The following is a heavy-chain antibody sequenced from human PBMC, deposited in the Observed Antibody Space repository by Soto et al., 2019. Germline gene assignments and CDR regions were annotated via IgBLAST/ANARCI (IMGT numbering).Heavy chain of an antibody. CDR1: GFTVISNF. CDR2: IYSGGST. D-gene: IGHD5-12*01. CDR3: AKEATGSIWYFDL. J-gene: IGHJ2*01. Sequence: EVQLVETGGGLIQPGGSLRISCAASGFTVISNFMNWVRQAPGKVLEWVSVIYSGGSTHYADSVKGRFTISRDNSKNTLYLQMNSLRAEDTAVYYCAKEATGSIWYFDLWGRGTLVTVSS. V-gene: IGHV3-53*02.